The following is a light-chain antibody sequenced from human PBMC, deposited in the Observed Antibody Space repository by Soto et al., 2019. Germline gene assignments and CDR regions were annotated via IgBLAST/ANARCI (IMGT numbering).Light chain of an antibody. CDR2: EVS. CDR1: SSDVGGYKY. J-gene: IGLJ1*01. CDR3: ISYTSSSTYG. Sequence: QSVLTQPASVSGSPGQSITISCTGTSSDVGGYKYVSWYQQHPGKAPKLMIYEVSNRPSGISNRFSGSKSGNTASLTISGLQAEDEAEYYCISYTSSSTYGFGTGTKSPS. V-gene: IGLV2-14*01.